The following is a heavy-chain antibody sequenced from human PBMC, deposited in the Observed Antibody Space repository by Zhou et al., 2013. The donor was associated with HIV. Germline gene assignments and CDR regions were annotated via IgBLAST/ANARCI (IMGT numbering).Heavy chain of an antibody. CDR2: ISAYNGNT. D-gene: IGHD6-6*01. CDR1: GYTFTSYG. CDR3: ARAGRIAARPGYYYYMDV. Sequence: QVQLVQSGAEVKKPGASVKVSCKASGYTFTSYGISWVRQAPGQGLEWMGWISAYNGNTNYAQKFQGRVTITTDESTSTAYMELSSLRSEDTAVYYCARAGRIAARPGYYYYMDVWGKGTTVTVSS. V-gene: IGHV1-18*01. J-gene: IGHJ6*03.